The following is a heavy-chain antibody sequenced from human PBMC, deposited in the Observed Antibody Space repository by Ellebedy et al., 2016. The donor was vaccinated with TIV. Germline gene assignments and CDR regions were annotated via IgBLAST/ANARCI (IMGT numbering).Heavy chain of an antibody. CDR1: GFTFSSYE. CDR2: INPGYSTI. Sequence: GGSLRLSCAASGFTFSSYEMNWVRQAPGKGLEWVSYINPGYSTIYYADSVKGRFTISRDNAKNSLYLQMNSLRGEDTAVYYCARERAYYYDSSGYYGMDVWGQGTTVTVSS. J-gene: IGHJ6*02. CDR3: ARERAYYYDSSGYYGMDV. V-gene: IGHV3-48*03. D-gene: IGHD3-22*01.